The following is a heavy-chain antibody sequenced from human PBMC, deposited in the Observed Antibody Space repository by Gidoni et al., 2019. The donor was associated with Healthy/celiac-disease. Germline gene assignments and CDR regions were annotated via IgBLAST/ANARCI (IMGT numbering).Heavy chain of an antibody. CDR2: IYYSGST. Sequence: QVQLQESGPGLVKPSQTLSLTCTVSGGSISSGGYYWSWIRQHPGKGLEWIGYIYYSGSTYYNPSLKSRVTISVDTSKNQFSLKLSSVTAADTAVYYCARAWAYCGGDCYSTLFDYWGQGTLVTVSS. CDR3: ARAWAYCGGDCYSTLFDY. CDR1: GGSISSGGYY. J-gene: IGHJ4*02. D-gene: IGHD2-21*02. V-gene: IGHV4-31*03.